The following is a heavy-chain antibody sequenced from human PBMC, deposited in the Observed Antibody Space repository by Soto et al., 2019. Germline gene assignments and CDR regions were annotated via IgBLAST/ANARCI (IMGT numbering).Heavy chain of an antibody. CDR3: ARDLLPYGDYPSAFDI. Sequence: ASVKVSCKASGYTFTSYAMHWVRQAPGQRLEWMGWINAGNGNTKYSQKFQGRVTITRDTSASTAYMELSSLRSEDTAVYYCARDLLPYGDYPSAFDIWGQGTMVTVSS. CDR1: GYTFTSYA. CDR2: INAGNGNT. V-gene: IGHV1-3*01. D-gene: IGHD4-17*01. J-gene: IGHJ3*02.